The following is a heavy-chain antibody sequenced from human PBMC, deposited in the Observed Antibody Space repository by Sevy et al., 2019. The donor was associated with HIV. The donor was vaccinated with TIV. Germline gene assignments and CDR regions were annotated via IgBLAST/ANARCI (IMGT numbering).Heavy chain of an antibody. V-gene: IGHV3-20*04. D-gene: IGHD2-2*01. J-gene: IGHJ6*02. CDR3: ARDEVVVPAAIADYYYYGMDV. CDR2: INWNGGST. Sequence: GGSLGLSCAASGFTFDDYGMSWVRQAPGKGLEWVSGINWNGGSTGYADSVKGRFTISRDNAKNSLYLQMNSLRAEDTALYYCARDEVVVPAAIADYYYYGMDVWGQGTTVTVSS. CDR1: GFTFDDYG.